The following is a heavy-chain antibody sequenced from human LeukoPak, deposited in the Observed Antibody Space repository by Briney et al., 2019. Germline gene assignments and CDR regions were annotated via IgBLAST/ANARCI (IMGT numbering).Heavy chain of an antibody. CDR2: IRYDGSNK. Sequence: GGSLRLSCAASGFTFSNFAMSWVRQAPGKGLEWVAFIRYDGSNKYYADSVKGRFTISRDNSKNTLYLQMNSLRAEDTAVYYCAKDRVGATATTFGYWGQGTLVTVSS. J-gene: IGHJ4*02. D-gene: IGHD1-26*01. V-gene: IGHV3-30*02. CDR3: AKDRVGATATTFGY. CDR1: GFTFSNFA.